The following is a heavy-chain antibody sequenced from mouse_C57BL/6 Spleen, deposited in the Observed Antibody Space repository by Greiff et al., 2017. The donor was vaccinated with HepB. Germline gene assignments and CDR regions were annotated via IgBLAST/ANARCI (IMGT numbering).Heavy chain of an antibody. D-gene: IGHD2-12*01. CDR2: INPNNGGT. CDR1: GYTFTDYN. J-gene: IGHJ3*01. V-gene: IGHV1-18*01. Sequence: VQLQQSGPELVKPGASVKIPCKASGYTFTDYNMDWVKQSHGKSLEWIGDINPNNGGTIYNQKFKGKATLTVAKSSSTAYMELRSLTSEDTAVYYCARADSSWFADWGQGTLVTVSA. CDR3: ARADSSWFAD.